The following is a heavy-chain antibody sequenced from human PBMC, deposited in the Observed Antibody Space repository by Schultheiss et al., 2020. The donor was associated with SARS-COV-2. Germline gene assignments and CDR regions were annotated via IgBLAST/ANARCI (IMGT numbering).Heavy chain of an antibody. V-gene: IGHV3-48*01. J-gene: IGHJ6*02. Sequence: GGSLRLSCAASGFTFSSYAMSWVRQAPGKGLEWVSYISSSGSTIYYADSVKGRFTISRDNSKNTLYLQMNSLRAEDTAVYYCAKAAETYYYYYGMDVWGQGTTVTVSS. CDR2: ISSSGSTI. CDR1: GFTFSSYA. CDR3: AKAAETYYYYYGMDV.